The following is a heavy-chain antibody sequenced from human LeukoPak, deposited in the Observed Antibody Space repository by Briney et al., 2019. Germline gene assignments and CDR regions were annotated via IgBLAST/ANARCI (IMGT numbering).Heavy chain of an antibody. CDR2: IHYSGRT. CDR3: ASPFRYGENAFDI. V-gene: IGHV4-59*01. J-gene: IGHJ3*02. D-gene: IGHD3-10*01. Sequence: PSETLSLTCTVSGGSISGYYWSWIRQPPERGLEWIGYIHYSGRTNYNPSLKSRVTVSVDTSRNQFSLKVSSMTAADTAVYYCASPFRYGENAFDIWGQGTMVTVSS. CDR1: GGSISGYY.